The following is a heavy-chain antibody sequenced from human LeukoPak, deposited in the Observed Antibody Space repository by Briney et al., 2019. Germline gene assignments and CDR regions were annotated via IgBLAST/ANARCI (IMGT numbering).Heavy chain of an antibody. V-gene: IGHV4-4*07. D-gene: IGHD3-22*01. Sequence: SETLSLTCTVSGGSISSYYWSWIRQPAGKGLEWIGRIYTSGSTNYNPSLKSRVTMSVDTSKNQFSLKLSSVTAADTAVYYCAALYDDEHYFDYWGQGTLVTVSS. CDR3: AALYDDEHYFDY. CDR2: IYTSGST. CDR1: GGSISSYY. J-gene: IGHJ4*02.